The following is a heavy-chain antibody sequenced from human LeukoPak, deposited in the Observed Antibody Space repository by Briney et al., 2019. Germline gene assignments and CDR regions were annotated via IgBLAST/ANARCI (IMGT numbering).Heavy chain of an antibody. D-gene: IGHD5-18*01. CDR3: ARHGYSSGSEYFDL. Sequence: PSETLSLTCTVSGGSISSYYWSWIRQPPGKGLEWIGYIYYSGSTNYNPSLKSRVTISVDTSKNQFSLKLTSVTAADTAVYYCARHGYSSGSEYFDLWGRGTLVTVSS. V-gene: IGHV4-59*08. CDR1: GGSISSYY. J-gene: IGHJ2*01. CDR2: IYYSGST.